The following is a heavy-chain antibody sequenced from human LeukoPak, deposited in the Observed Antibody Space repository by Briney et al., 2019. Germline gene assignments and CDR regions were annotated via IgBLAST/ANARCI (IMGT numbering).Heavy chain of an antibody. Sequence: KAGGSLRLSCAASGFTFSDYYMSWIRRAPGKGLEWVSSISSSSSYIYYADSVKGRFTISRDNAKNSLYLQMNSLRAEDTAVYYCARDSIANDAFDIWGQGTMVTVSS. CDR3: ARDSIANDAFDI. D-gene: IGHD2-21*01. CDR1: GFTFSDYY. CDR2: ISSSSSYI. J-gene: IGHJ3*02. V-gene: IGHV3-11*06.